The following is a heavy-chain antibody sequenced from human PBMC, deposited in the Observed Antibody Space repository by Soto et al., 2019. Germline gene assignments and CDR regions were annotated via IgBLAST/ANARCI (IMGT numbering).Heavy chain of an antibody. CDR3: ASLARVVSSSWYYYGMDV. V-gene: IGHV1-69*13. D-gene: IGHD6-13*01. CDR2: IIPIFGTA. Sequence: SVKVSCKASGGTFSSYAISWVRQAPGQGLEWMGGIIPIFGTANYAQKFQGRVTITADESTSTAYMELSSLRSEDTAVYYCASLARVVSSSWYYYGMDVWGQGTTGTVSS. J-gene: IGHJ6*02. CDR1: GGTFSSYA.